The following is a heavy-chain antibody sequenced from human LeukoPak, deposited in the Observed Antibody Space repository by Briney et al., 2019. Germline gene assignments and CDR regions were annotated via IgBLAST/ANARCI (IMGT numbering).Heavy chain of an antibody. V-gene: IGHV3-23*01. CDR1: GFTFANYP. CDR2: ISGSGDNT. CDR3: AKHANYDILTGPPSGFDP. D-gene: IGHD3-9*01. Sequence: GGSLRLSCAASGFTFANYPMTWVRQAPGKGLEWVSTISGSGDNTYYGDSVKGRFSISRDNSKNTLYLQMNSLRAEDTAVYYCAKHANYDILTGPPSGFDPWGQGTLVTVSS. J-gene: IGHJ5*02.